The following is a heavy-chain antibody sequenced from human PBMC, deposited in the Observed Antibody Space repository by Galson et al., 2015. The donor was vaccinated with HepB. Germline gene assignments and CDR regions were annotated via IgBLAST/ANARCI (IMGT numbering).Heavy chain of an antibody. J-gene: IGHJ2*01. CDR1: GFTFSPYA. CDR2: ISYDGSHQ. Sequence: SLRLSCAASGFTFSPYAMHWVRQAPGKGLEWVGIISYDGSHQYYGDSVKGRFTISRDNSKNTLYLQMHSLRGTDTAVYYCARDSCWYFDRWGRGTLVTVSS. V-gene: IGHV3-30*03. CDR3: ARDSCWYFDR.